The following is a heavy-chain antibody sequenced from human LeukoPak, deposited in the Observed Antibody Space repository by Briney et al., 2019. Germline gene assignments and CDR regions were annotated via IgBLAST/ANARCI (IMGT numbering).Heavy chain of an antibody. Sequence: GGSLRLSCAASEFTFGSFAMSWVRQAPGKELEWVSYIRGGGAVTHYADSVKGRFTVSRDNPKSTLYLQMNSLRAEDTAVYYCAKCAQSYGNDAFDIWGQGTMVTVSS. J-gene: IGHJ3*02. V-gene: IGHV3-23*01. CDR3: AKCAQSYGNDAFDI. CDR1: EFTFGSFA. CDR2: IRGGGAVT. D-gene: IGHD3-16*01.